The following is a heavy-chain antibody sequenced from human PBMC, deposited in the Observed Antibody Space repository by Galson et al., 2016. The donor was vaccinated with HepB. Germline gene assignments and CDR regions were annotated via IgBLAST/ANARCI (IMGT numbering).Heavy chain of an antibody. CDR2: ISYSSSYM. CDR1: GFTFSSYS. CDR3: ARDRGGGAPKLVIFDY. Sequence: SLRLSCAASGFTFSSYSMHWVRQAPGKGLEWVSSISYSSSYMPYAAAVKGRFTISRDNAKNSLYLQMNSLGAEDTAVYFCARDRGGGAPKLVIFDYWGQGTLVTVSS. V-gene: IGHV3-21*01. J-gene: IGHJ4*02. D-gene: IGHD3-16*01.